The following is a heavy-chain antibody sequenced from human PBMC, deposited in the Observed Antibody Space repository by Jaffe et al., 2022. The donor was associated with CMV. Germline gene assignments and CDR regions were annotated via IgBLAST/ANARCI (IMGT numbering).Heavy chain of an antibody. CDR3: AMGSTNYDFFDI. CDR1: GFTFSSYR. D-gene: IGHD1-26*01. Sequence: EVQLVESGGGLVKPGGSLRLSCAASGFTFSSYRINWVRQAPGKGLEWVSSISKTSSYIYYADSVKGRFTVSRDNAKNSLYLQMNSLRAEDTAVYFCAMGSTNYDFFDIWGQGTMVTVSS. J-gene: IGHJ3*02. V-gene: IGHV3-21*01. CDR2: ISKTSSYI.